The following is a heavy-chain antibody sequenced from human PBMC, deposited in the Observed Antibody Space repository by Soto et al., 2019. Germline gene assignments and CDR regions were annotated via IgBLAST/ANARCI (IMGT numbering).Heavy chain of an antibody. V-gene: IGHV3-33*01. CDR3: ARECSVGVASCGPLDS. Sequence: QVQLVELGGGVVQPGRSLRLSCAASGFTFSSYGMHWFRQAPGKGLEWVAVIWYDGSNKYHADSVKGRFTISRDNSKNTLYLQMSNLRAEDTSVYYCARECSVGVASCGPLDSWGQGTLVTVSS. CDR1: GFTFSSYG. J-gene: IGHJ4*02. D-gene: IGHD1-26*01. CDR2: IWYDGSNK.